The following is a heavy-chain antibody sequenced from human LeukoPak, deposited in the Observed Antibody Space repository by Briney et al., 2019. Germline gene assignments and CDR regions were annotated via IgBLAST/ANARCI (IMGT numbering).Heavy chain of an antibody. V-gene: IGHV4-39*02. J-gene: IGHJ5*02. CDR2: VYTGST. Sequence: SETLSLTCTVSGDSVTSGGFYWAWLRQPPGKGLEWVATVYTGSTYYTPSLNSRVTISIDTSKNHFSLKLRSVVAPDTAVYYCARHSGSGSLSRPFDPWGQGTLVTVSS. CDR3: ARHSGSGSLSRPFDP. CDR1: GDSVTSGGFY. D-gene: IGHD3-10*01.